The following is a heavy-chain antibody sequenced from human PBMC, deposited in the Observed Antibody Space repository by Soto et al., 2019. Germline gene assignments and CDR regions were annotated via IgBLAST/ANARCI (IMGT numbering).Heavy chain of an antibody. CDR3: ARHPLLWFGESLWFDP. D-gene: IGHD3-10*01. Sequence: SETLSLTCTISGGSISSYYWSWIRQPPGKGLEWIGYIYYSGSTNYNPSLKSRVTISVDTSKNQFSLKLSSVTAADTAVYYCARHPLLWFGESLWFDPWGQGTLVTVS. CDR2: IYYSGST. V-gene: IGHV4-59*08. J-gene: IGHJ5*02. CDR1: GGSISSYY.